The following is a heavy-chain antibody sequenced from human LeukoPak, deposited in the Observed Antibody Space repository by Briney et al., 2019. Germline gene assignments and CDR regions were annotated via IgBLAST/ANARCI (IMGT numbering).Heavy chain of an antibody. CDR1: GFTFSDYY. Sequence: GGSLRLSCAASGFTFSDYYMSWIRQAPGKGLEWVSYISSSGSTIYYADSVKGRFTISRDNAKNSLYLQMNSLRAEDTAVYYCARDHYPWYYYMDVWGKGTTVTVSS. CDR2: ISSSGSTI. V-gene: IGHV3-11*01. CDR3: ARDHYPWYYYMDV. J-gene: IGHJ6*03. D-gene: IGHD1-26*01.